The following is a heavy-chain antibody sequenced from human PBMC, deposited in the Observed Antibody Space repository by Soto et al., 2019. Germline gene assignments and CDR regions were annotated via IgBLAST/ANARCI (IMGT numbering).Heavy chain of an antibody. CDR2: INKDGSEK. Sequence: PWGSLRLSFAASGFIVSQYSMNWVRQAPGKGLEWVANINKDGSEKYYVDSVKGRFTISRDNAKNSLYLQMNSLRAEDTAVYYSARDFGYCSSTSCYIAVDYWGQGTLVTVSS. V-gene: IGHV3-7*01. J-gene: IGHJ4*02. D-gene: IGHD2-2*03. CDR1: GFIVSQYS. CDR3: ARDFGYCSSTSCYIAVDY.